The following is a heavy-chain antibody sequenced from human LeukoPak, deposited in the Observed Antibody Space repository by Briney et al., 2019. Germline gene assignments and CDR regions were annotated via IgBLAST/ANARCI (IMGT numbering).Heavy chain of an antibody. V-gene: IGHV3-33*01. CDR1: GFTFSSYG. Sequence: GRSLRLSCAASGFTFSSYGMHWVRQAPGKGLEWVAVIWYDGSNKYYADSVKGRFTIPRDNSKNTLYLQMNSLRAEDTAVYYCARDTPLYYGMDVWGQGTTVTVSS. CDR3: ARDTPLYYGMDV. J-gene: IGHJ6*02. CDR2: IWYDGSNK.